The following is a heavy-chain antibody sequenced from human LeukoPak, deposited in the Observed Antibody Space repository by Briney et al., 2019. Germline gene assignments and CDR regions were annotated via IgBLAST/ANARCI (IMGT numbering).Heavy chain of an antibody. CDR1: GYTFTSYG. J-gene: IGHJ4*02. V-gene: IGHV1-18*01. CDR2: ISAYYGNT. D-gene: IGHD2-21*02. CDR3: ARVGVGVSAIIYLDY. Sequence: ASVKVSCKASGYTFTSYGISWVRQAPGQGLEWMGWISAYYGNTNYAQKLQGRVTMTTDTSTSTAYMELRSLRSDDTAVYYCARVGVGVSAIIYLDYWGQGTLVTVSS.